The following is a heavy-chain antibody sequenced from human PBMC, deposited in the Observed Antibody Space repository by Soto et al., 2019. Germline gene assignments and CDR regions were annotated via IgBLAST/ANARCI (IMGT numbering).Heavy chain of an antibody. CDR2: IYHSGST. CDR3: ASTPSSWYGGFFYYYGMDV. Sequence: PSETLSLTCTVSGGSISSSSYYWGWIRQPPGKGLEWIGEIYHSGSTNYNPSLKSRVTISVDKSKNQFSLKLSSVTAADTAVYYCASTPSSWYGGFFYYYGMDVWGQGTTVTVSS. V-gene: IGHV4-39*07. J-gene: IGHJ6*02. CDR1: GGSISSSSYY. D-gene: IGHD6-13*01.